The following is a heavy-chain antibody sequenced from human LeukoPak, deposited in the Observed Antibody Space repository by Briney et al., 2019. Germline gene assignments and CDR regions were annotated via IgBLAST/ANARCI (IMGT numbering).Heavy chain of an antibody. CDR2: ISSSSSYI. CDR1: GFTFSSYS. Sequence: GGSLRLSCAASGFTFSSYSMSWVRQAPGKGLEWVSSISSSSSYIYYADSVKGRFTISRDNAKNSLYLQMNSLRAEDTAVYYCARAQTLMTVDYWGQGTLVTVSS. CDR3: ARAQTLMTVDY. V-gene: IGHV3-21*01. D-gene: IGHD2-21*02. J-gene: IGHJ4*02.